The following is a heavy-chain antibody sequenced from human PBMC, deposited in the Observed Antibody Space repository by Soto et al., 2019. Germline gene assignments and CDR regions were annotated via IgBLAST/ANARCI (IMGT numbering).Heavy chain of an antibody. CDR1: GFTFSSYS. Sequence: GGSLILSCAASGFTFSSYSMSWVRQAPGKGLEWVSAISGSGGSTYYADSVKGRFTISRDNSKNTLYLQMNSLRAEDTAVYYCAKGPSPPDIVVVPAANYWGQGTLVTVSS. V-gene: IGHV3-23*01. CDR2: ISGSGGST. D-gene: IGHD2-2*01. CDR3: AKGPSPPDIVVVPAANY. J-gene: IGHJ4*02.